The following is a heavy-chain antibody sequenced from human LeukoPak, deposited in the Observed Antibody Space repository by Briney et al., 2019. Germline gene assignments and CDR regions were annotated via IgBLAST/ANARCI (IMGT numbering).Heavy chain of an antibody. CDR3: VRDGGVSGYDLLDY. J-gene: IGHJ4*02. V-gene: IGHV3-7*01. CDR1: GFTFSHYW. D-gene: IGHD5-12*01. CDR2: INQDGSEE. Sequence: PGGSLRLSCAASGFTFSHYWLTWVRQAPGKGLEWVAHINQDGSEEHYMDSVKARFTISRDNAKNSLSLQMNSLRAEDTAVYYCVRDGGVSGYDLLDYWGQGTLVTVSS.